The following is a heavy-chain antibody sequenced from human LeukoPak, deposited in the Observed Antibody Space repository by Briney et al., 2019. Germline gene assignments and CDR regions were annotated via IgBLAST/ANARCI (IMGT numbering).Heavy chain of an antibody. CDR3: ATDPDYGDSPFDY. CDR1: GFTFSSYS. CDR2: ISSSSSYI. Sequence: PGRSLRLSCAASGFTFSSYSMNWVRQAPGKGLEWVSSISSSSSYIYYADSVKGRFTISRDNAKNSLYLQMNSLRAEDTAVYYCATDPDYGDSPFDYWGQGTLVTVSS. V-gene: IGHV3-21*01. J-gene: IGHJ4*02. D-gene: IGHD4-17*01.